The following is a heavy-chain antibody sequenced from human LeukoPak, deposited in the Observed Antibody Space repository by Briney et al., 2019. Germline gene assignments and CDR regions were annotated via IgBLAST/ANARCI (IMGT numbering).Heavy chain of an antibody. CDR3: ARVGYCSTTSCYWRAFDC. J-gene: IGHJ4*02. V-gene: IGHV3-23*01. D-gene: IGHD2-2*01. CDR1: GFTFSIYA. CDR2: ISSGGST. Sequence: GGSLRLSCAASGFTFSIYAMTWVRQAPGKGLEWVSSISSGGSTYYADSVKGRFTISRDNSKNTLYLQMDSLRAEDTAVYYCARVGYCSTTSCYWRAFDCWGQGTLVTVSS.